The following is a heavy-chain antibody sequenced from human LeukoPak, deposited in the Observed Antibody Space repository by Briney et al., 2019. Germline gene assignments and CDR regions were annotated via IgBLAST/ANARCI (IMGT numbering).Heavy chain of an antibody. Sequence: ASVKVSCKASGYTFTSYDINWVRQATGQGLEWMGWMNPNSGNTGYAQKFQGSVTITRNTSISTAYMELSSLRSEDTAVYYCARAENFMVRGVIRYWGQGTLVTVSS. CDR2: MNPNSGNT. CDR1: GYTFTSYD. J-gene: IGHJ4*02. D-gene: IGHD3-10*01. V-gene: IGHV1-8*03. CDR3: ARAENFMVRGVIRY.